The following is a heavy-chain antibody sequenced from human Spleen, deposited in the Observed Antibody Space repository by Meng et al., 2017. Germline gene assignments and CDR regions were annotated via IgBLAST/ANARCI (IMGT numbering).Heavy chain of an antibody. D-gene: IGHD1-26*01. Sequence: VRLVHSGGGLFKPVGSLSLPCVSSGFTFSNACRSWVRQATGKGLEWVGRIKSKTDGGTTDYAASVKGRFTISRDDSKSTLYLQMSGLRIDDTGVYYCTWDDKAVSDYWGQGTLVTVSS. V-gene: IGHV3-15*01. J-gene: IGHJ4*02. CDR3: TWDDKAVSDY. CDR2: IKSKTDGGTT. CDR1: GFTFSNAC.